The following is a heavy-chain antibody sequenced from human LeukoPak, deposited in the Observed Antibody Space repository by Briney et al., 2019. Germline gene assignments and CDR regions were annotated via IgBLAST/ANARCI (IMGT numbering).Heavy chain of an antibody. Sequence: ASVKVSCKASGYTFTSYGISWVRQAPGQGLEWMGWISAYNGNTNYAQKLQGRVTMTTDTSTSTAYMELSSLRSEDTAVYYCASSVTPRDYYYYMDVWGKGTTVTVSS. J-gene: IGHJ6*03. V-gene: IGHV1-18*01. CDR3: ASSVTPRDYYYYMDV. CDR1: GYTFTSYG. D-gene: IGHD3-16*02. CDR2: ISAYNGNT.